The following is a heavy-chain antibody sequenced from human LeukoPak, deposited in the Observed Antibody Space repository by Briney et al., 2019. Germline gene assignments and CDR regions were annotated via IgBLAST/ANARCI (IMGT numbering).Heavy chain of an antibody. Sequence: ASVRVSCTASGYTFTSYDINWVRQAPGQGVEWMGWMNPNSGNTGYAQKFQGRVTMTRNTSISTAYMELSSLRSEDTAVYYCARGRIAAAGRKINWFDPWGQGTLVTVSS. V-gene: IGHV1-8*01. CDR3: ARGRIAAAGRKINWFDP. CDR1: GYTFTSYD. CDR2: MNPNSGNT. J-gene: IGHJ5*02. D-gene: IGHD6-13*01.